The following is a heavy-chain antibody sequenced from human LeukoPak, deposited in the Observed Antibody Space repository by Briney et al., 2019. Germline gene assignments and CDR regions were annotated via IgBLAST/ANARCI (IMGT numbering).Heavy chain of an antibody. CDR3: AREGGDYGGNSQFWYFDL. CDR1: GGSISSNSYY. J-gene: IGHJ2*01. Sequence: SETLSLTCTVSGGSISSNSYYWGWIRQPPGKGLGWIGSIYYSGSTYYNPSLKSRVTILVDTSKNQFSLKLSSVTAADTAVYYCAREGGDYGGNSQFWYFDLWGRGTLVTVSS. D-gene: IGHD4-23*01. CDR2: IYYSGST. V-gene: IGHV4-39*07.